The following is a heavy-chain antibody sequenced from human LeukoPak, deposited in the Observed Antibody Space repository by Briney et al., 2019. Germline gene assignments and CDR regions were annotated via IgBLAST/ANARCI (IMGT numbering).Heavy chain of an antibody. D-gene: IGHD5-12*01. CDR3: VRHDGRGGATMGAFDS. CDR1: GGSFSGYY. CDR2: INHSGST. J-gene: IGHJ5*01. Sequence: SETLSLTCAVHGGSFSGYYWSWIRQPPGKGLEWIGEINHSGSTNYNPSLKSRVTISVDTSKNQFSLKLSSVTAADTVVYYCVRHDGRGGATMGAFDSWGQGSLVTVSS. V-gene: IGHV4-34*01.